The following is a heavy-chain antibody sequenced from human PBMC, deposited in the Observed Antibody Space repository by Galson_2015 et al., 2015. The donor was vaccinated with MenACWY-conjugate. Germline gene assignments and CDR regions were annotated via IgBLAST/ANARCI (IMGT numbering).Heavy chain of an antibody. Sequence: QSGAEVKLPGESLKISCKGSGYYFTSYWIAWVRQIPGKGLEWMGLISPGDSNTRYSPSFQGQVTISADKSISTAYLQWSSLKASDTTMYYCARHPPGGRGMDVWGQGTTVTVSS. J-gene: IGHJ6*02. CDR1: GYYFTSYW. CDR3: ARHPPGGRGMDV. D-gene: IGHD1-26*01. CDR2: ISPGDSNT. V-gene: IGHV5-51*01.